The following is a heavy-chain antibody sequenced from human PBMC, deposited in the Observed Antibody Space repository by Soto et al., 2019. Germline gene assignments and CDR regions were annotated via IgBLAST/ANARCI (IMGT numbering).Heavy chain of an antibody. CDR2: MNPNSGNT. D-gene: IGHD4-17*01. V-gene: IGHV1-8*01. CDR3: TITTTDYGDRP. J-gene: IGHJ5*02. Sequence: QVQLVQSGAEVKKPGASVKVSCKASGYTFTSYDINWVRQATGQGLEWMGWMNPNSGNTGYAQKFQGRVTMTRNTSKSTAYMERSSLRSEDTAVYYCTITTTDYGDRPWGQGTLVTVSS. CDR1: GYTFTSYD.